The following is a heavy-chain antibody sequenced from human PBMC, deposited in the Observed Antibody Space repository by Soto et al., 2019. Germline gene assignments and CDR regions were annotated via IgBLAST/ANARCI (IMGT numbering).Heavy chain of an antibody. CDR2: ISSSGSSL. CDR1: GFTLSSYE. V-gene: IGHV3-11*01. CDR3: ARDRDVVVPAAIVSDYYYYYMDV. J-gene: IGHJ6*03. Sequence: GGSLRLSCAASGFTLSSYEMHWVRQATGKGLEGVAVISSSGSSLYYADSVKGRFTISRDNAKNSLYLQMNSLRAEDTAVYYCARDRDVVVPAAIVSDYYYYYMDVWGKGTTVTVSS. D-gene: IGHD2-2*01.